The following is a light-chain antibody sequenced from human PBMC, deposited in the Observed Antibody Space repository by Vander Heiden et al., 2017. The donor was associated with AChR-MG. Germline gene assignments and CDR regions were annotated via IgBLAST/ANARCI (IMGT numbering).Light chain of an antibody. CDR2: DAS. J-gene: IGKJ2*01. CDR1: QDISNY. Sequence: DIQMTQSPASLSASVGDRVTITCQASQDISNYLNWYQQKPGKAPKLLIYDASNFETGVPSRFSGSGSGTDFTLTISSLQPEDIATYYCQQEYYLLYTFGQGTKLEIK. CDR3: QQEYYLLYT. V-gene: IGKV1-33*01.